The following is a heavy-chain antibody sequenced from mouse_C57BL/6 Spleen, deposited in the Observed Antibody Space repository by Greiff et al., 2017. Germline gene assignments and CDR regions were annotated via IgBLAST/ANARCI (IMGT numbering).Heavy chain of an antibody. CDR2: IRNKANNHAT. CDR1: GFTFSDAW. V-gene: IGHV6-6*01. Sequence: EVKLVESGGGLVQPGGSMKLSCAASGFTFSDAWMDWVRQSPEKGLEWVAEIRNKANNHATYYAESVKGRFTISRDDSKSSVYLQMNSLRAEDTGIYYCTSPYYYGSSLAWFAYWGQGTLVTVSA. J-gene: IGHJ3*01. D-gene: IGHD1-1*01. CDR3: TSPYYYGSSLAWFAY.